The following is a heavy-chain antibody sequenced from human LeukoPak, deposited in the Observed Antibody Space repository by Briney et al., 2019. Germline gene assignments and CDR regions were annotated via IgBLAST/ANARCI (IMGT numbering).Heavy chain of an antibody. V-gene: IGHV1-8*01. J-gene: IGHJ5*02. Sequence: GASVKVSCKASGYTFTSYDINWVRQATGQGLEWMGWMNANSGNTGYAQKFQGRVTMTRNISIRTAYMELSSLRSEDTAVYYCAREYCSSTSCSGGWWFDPWGQGTLVTVSS. D-gene: IGHD2-2*01. CDR2: MNANSGNT. CDR3: AREYCSSTSCSGGWWFDP. CDR1: GYTFTSYD.